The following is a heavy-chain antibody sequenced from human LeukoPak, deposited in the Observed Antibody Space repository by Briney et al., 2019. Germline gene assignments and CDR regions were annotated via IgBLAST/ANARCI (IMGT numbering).Heavy chain of an antibody. J-gene: IGHJ4*02. Sequence: ASVKVSCKASGYTFTSYAMHWVRQAPGQRLEWMGWINAGNGNTKYSREFQGRVTITRDTSASTAYMELSSLRSDDTAVYYCANLWFGELPPFDYWGQGTLVTVSS. V-gene: IGHV1-3*01. CDR3: ANLWFGELPPFDY. CDR2: INAGNGNT. CDR1: GYTFTSYA. D-gene: IGHD3-10*01.